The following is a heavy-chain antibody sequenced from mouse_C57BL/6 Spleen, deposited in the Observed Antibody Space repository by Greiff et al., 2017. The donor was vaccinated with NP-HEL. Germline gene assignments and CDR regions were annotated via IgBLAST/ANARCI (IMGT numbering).Heavy chain of an antibody. D-gene: IGHD2-4*01. CDR2: ISDGGSYT. J-gene: IGHJ4*01. CDR1: GFTFSSYA. CDR3: ARDLGLREYDAMDY. Sequence: KLMESGGGLVKPGGSLKLSCAASGFTFSSYAMSWVRQTPEKRLEWVATISDGGSYTYYPDNVKGRFTISRDNAKNNLYLQMSHLKSEDTAMYYCARDLGLREYDAMDYWGQGTSVTVSS. V-gene: IGHV5-4*01.